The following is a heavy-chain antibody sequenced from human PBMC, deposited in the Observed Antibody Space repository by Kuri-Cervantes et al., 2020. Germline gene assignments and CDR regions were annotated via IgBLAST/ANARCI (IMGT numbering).Heavy chain of an antibody. CDR2: IKQDGSEK. CDR1: GFTFSSYW. CDR3: SRASRAVTAWI. J-gene: IGHJ4*02. Sequence: GESLKISCAASGFTFSSYWMSWVRQAPEKGLEWVANIKQDGSEKYYVDSVKGRFTISRDNAKNSLYLQVNSLRAEDTAVYYCSRASRAVTAWIWGQGTLVTVSS. V-gene: IGHV3-7*01. D-gene: IGHD2-21*02.